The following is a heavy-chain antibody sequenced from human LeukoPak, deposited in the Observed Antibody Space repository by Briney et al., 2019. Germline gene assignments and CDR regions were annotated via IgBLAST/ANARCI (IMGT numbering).Heavy chain of an antibody. CDR3: ARGGGSSSWYYYYYMDV. CDR2: INHSGST. J-gene: IGHJ6*03. Sequence: SETLSLTCAVYGGSFSGYYWSWIRQPPGKGLEWIGEINHSGSTNYNPSLKSRVTISVDTSKNQFSLKLSSVTAADTAVYYCARGGGSSSWYYYYYMDVWGKGTMVTVSS. CDR1: GGSFSGYY. D-gene: IGHD6-13*01. V-gene: IGHV4-34*01.